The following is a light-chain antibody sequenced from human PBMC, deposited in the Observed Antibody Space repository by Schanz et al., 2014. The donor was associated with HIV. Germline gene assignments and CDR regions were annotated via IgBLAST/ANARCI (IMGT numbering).Light chain of an antibody. CDR3: CSCTNTNTWV. CDR2: EVT. J-gene: IGLJ3*02. V-gene: IGLV2-8*01. Sequence: QSVLTQPPSASGSPGQSVTISCTGTSSDVGTYNYVSWYRQDPGKAPKLMIYEVTKRPSGVPDRFSGSKSGNTASLTISGLQAEDEGDYYCCSCTNTNTWVFGGGTKLTVL. CDR1: SSDVGTYNY.